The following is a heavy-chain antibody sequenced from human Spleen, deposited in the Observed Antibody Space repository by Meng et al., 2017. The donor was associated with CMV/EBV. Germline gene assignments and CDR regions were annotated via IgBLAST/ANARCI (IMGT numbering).Heavy chain of an antibody. CDR3: ARGKSGYWYHY. D-gene: IGHD3-22*01. CDR1: GGSISSSSYY. Sequence: SETLSLTCTVSGGSISSSSYYWGWIRQPPGKGLEWIGYIYYSGSTNYNPSLKSRVTISVDTSKNQFSLKLSSVTAADTAVYYCARGKSGYWYHYWGQGTLVTVSS. CDR2: IYYSGST. J-gene: IGHJ4*02. V-gene: IGHV4-61*05.